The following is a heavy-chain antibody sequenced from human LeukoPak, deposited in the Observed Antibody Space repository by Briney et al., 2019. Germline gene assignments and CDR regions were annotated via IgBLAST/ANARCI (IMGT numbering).Heavy chain of an antibody. V-gene: IGHV4-59*06. J-gene: IGHJ4*02. CDR1: GGSISSYY. Sequence: SETLSLTCTVSGGSISSYYWSWIRQPPGKGLEWIGYIYYSGSTYYNPSLKSRVTISVDTSKNQFSLKLSSVTAADTAVYYCARFQTQDGSPDYWGQGTLVTVSS. CDR2: IYYSGST. CDR3: ARFQTQDGSPDY. D-gene: IGHD3-10*01.